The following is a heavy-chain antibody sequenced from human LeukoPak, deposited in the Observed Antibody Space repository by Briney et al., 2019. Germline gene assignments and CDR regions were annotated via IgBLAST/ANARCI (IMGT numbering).Heavy chain of an antibody. J-gene: IGHJ6*04. CDR3: ARGAGQQLVLRGMDV. D-gene: IGHD6-13*01. CDR2: ISSSSSYI. Sequence: PGGSLRLSCAASGFSFNSYWMTWVRQAPGKGLEWVSSISSSSSYIYYADSVKGRFTISRDNAKNSLYLQMNSLRAEDTAVYYCARGAGQQLVLRGMDVSGKGATVTVSS. V-gene: IGHV3-21*01. CDR1: GFSFNSYW.